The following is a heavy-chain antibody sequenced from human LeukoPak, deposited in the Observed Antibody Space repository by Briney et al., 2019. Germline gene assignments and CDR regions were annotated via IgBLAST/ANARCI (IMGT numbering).Heavy chain of an antibody. D-gene: IGHD2-2*01. CDR2: INPNSGDT. V-gene: IGHV1-2*06. J-gene: IGHJ4*02. CDR3: ARDYCSGTSCLFDY. Sequence: ASVKVSCKASGYTFTGYHMHWVRQAPGQGLVWMGRINPNSGDTNYAQKFQGRVTMTRDTSISTAYMELSRLTSDDTAVYYCARDYCSGTSCLFDYWGQGTLVTVSS. CDR1: GYTFTGYH.